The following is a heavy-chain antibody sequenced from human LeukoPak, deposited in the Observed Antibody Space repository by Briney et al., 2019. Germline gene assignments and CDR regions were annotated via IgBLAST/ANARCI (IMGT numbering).Heavy chain of an antibody. V-gene: IGHV3-30*04. Sequence: QPGGSLRLSCAASGFTFSSYAMHWVRQAPGKGLEWVAVISYDGSNKYYADSVKGRFTISRDNSKNTLYLQMNSLRAEDTAVYYCARAAVAANDAFDIWGQGTMVTVSS. CDR2: ISYDGSNK. J-gene: IGHJ3*02. CDR3: ARAAVAANDAFDI. CDR1: GFTFSSYA. D-gene: IGHD6-19*01.